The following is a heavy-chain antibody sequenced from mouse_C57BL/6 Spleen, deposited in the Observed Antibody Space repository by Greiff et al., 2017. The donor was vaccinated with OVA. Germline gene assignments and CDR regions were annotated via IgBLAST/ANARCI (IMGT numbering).Heavy chain of an antibody. CDR3: ARDDYGYYYAMDY. Sequence: VQLQQSGAELVRPGASVKLSCKASGYTFTDYYINWVKQRPGQGLEWIARIYPGSGNTYYNEKFTGKATLTAEKSSSTAYMQLSSLTSEDSAVYFCARDDYGYYYAMDYWGQGTSVTVSS. V-gene: IGHV1-76*01. J-gene: IGHJ4*01. CDR2: IYPGSGNT. D-gene: IGHD2-4*01. CDR1: GYTFTDYY.